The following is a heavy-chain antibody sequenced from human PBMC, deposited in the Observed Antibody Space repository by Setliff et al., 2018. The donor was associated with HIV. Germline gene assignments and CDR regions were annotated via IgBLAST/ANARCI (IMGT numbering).Heavy chain of an antibody. D-gene: IGHD3-22*01. CDR3: ARESVISDAKIDF. Sequence: ASVKVSCKTSGYTFTDYYIHWVRQAPGHGLEWMGWINPNSGVTNYAQKFQGRVTMTRDTSIATVYMEVNRLTSDDTAMYYCARESVISDAKIDFWGQGTLVTVSS. J-gene: IGHJ1*01. CDR1: GYTFTDYY. CDR2: INPNSGVT. V-gene: IGHV1-2*02.